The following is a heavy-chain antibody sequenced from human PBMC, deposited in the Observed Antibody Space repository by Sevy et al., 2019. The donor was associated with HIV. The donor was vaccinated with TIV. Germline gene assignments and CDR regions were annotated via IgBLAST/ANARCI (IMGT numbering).Heavy chain of an antibody. D-gene: IGHD6-13*01. CDR2: ISSRNTYT. Sequence: GGSLRLSCAASGFTFSDYYMSWIRQAPGKGLEWSSYISSRNTYTNYADSVKGRFTISRDNAKNSLYLHMDSLRAEDTAVYYCARARIAASAPYYFDYWGQGTLVTVSS. V-gene: IGHV3-11*06. CDR1: GFTFSDYY. J-gene: IGHJ4*02. CDR3: ARARIAASAPYYFDY.